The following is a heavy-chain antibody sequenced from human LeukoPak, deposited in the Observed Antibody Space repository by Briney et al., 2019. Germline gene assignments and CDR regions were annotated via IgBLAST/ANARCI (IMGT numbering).Heavy chain of an antibody. CDR3: ARDPLIKGWNGGMNYYYYYMDV. Sequence: GASVKVSCKASGYTFTSYGISWVRQAPGQGLEWMGWISAYNGNTNYAQKLQGRVTMTTDTSTSTAYMELRSLRSDDTAVYYCARDPLIKGWNGGMNYYYYYMDVWGKGTTVTISS. CDR1: GYTFTSYG. D-gene: IGHD1-1*01. J-gene: IGHJ6*03. V-gene: IGHV1-18*01. CDR2: ISAYNGNT.